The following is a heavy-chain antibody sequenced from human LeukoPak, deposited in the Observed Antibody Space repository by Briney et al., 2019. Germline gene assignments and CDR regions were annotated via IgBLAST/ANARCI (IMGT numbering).Heavy chain of an antibody. CDR3: ATRGDEYYFDY. J-gene: IGHJ4*02. CDR2: FDPEDGET. CDR1: GYTLTELS. D-gene: IGHD2-21*02. V-gene: IGHV1-24*01. Sequence: ASVKVSCKVSGYTLTELSMHWVRQAPGKGLEWMGGFDPEDGETIYAQKFQGRVTMTEGTSTDTAYMELSSLRSEDTAVYYCATRGDEYYFDYWGQGTLVTVSS.